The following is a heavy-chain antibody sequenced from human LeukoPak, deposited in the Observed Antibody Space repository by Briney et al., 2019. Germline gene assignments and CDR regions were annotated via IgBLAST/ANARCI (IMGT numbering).Heavy chain of an antibody. CDR2: INWNGGST. CDR3: ARDRGELGERYFDY. V-gene: IGHV3-20*04. CDR1: GFTFDDYG. D-gene: IGHD7-27*01. J-gene: IGHJ4*02. Sequence: PAGGSLRLSCAASGFTFDDYGMSWVRQAPGKGLEWVSGINWNGGSTGYADSVKGRFTISRDNAKNSLYLQMYSLRAEDTALYYCARDRGELGERYFDYWGQGTLVTVSS.